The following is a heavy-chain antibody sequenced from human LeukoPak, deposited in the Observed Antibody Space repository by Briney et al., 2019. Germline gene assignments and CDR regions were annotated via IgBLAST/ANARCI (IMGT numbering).Heavy chain of an antibody. V-gene: IGHV4-34*01. CDR1: NGYISNYF. Sequence: SETLSLTCTVSNGYISNYFWSWIRQPAGKGLEWIGEINHSGSTNYNPSLKSRVTISVDTSKNQFSLKLSSVTAADTAVYYCARVDNGSALFDYWGQGTLVTVSS. CDR3: ARVDNGSALFDY. CDR2: INHSGST. D-gene: IGHD3-10*01. J-gene: IGHJ4*02.